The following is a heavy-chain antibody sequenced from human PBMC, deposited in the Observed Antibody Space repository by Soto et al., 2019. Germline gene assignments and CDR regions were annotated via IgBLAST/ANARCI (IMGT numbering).Heavy chain of an antibody. CDR1: GGTFSSYA. CDR3: ARGHDFWSGYFDY. CDR2: ILPTFGTT. D-gene: IGHD3-3*01. Sequence: GASVKVSCKASGGTFSSYAISWVRQAPGQGLEWMGGILPTFGTTNYAQKFQGRVTITADESTTTGYMELGSLRSEDTAVYYCARGHDFWSGYFDYWGQGTLVTSPQ. J-gene: IGHJ4*02. V-gene: IGHV1-69*13.